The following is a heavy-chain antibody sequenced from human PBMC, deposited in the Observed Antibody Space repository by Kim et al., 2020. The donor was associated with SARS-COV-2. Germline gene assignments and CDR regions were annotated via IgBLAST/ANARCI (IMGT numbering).Heavy chain of an antibody. CDR3: ANWNDDY. Sequence: GGSLRLSCAASGFAFNRRGMHWVRQTPGKGLEWLAVIGLDGGDKFYADSVKGRFTISRDDSKNTLYLQMESLRVEDTAIYYCANWNDDYWGQGTLVTVSS. D-gene: IGHD1-1*01. J-gene: IGHJ4*02. CDR1: GFAFNRRG. CDR2: IGLDGGDK. V-gene: IGHV3-30*18.